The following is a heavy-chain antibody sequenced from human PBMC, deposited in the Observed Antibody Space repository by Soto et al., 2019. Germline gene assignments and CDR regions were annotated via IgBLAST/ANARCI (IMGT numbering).Heavy chain of an antibody. D-gene: IGHD3-16*01. J-gene: IGHJ4*02. CDR3: AKHKGSRYAIDF. CDR1: GFTFSTSA. V-gene: IGHV3-23*01. CDR2: ISLDYST. Sequence: EVHLLESGGDLVQPGGSLRLSCAGTGFTFSTSAMTWVRQAPGRGLEWVSHISLDYSTYYADFVKGQFTVSRDNSKNTLHLQMSSLRAEDTAVYYCAKHKGSRYAIDFWGQGTLVTVSP.